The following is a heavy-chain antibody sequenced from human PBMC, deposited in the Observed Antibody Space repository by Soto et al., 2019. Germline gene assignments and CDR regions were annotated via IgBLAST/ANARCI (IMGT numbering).Heavy chain of an antibody. J-gene: IGHJ6*02. CDR2: IYYSGST. Sequence: VQLQESGPGLVKPSQTLSLTCTVSDGSISSGACYWSWIRKHPGKGLEWIGYIYYSGSTYYNPSLKSRVTISVDTSKNQFSLKLSSVTAADTAVYYCARVLGFGGMDVWGQGTTVTVSS. D-gene: IGHD3-10*01. V-gene: IGHV4-31*03. CDR1: DGSISSGACY. CDR3: ARVLGFGGMDV.